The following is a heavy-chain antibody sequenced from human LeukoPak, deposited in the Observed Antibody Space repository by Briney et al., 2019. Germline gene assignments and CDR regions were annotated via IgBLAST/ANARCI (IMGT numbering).Heavy chain of an antibody. CDR1: GGTFSSYA. CDR2: IIPILGIA. Sequence: VASVKVSCKASGGTFSSYAISWVRQAPGQGLEWMGRIIPILGIANYAQKFQGRVTITADKSTSTAYVELSSLRSEDTAVYYCARFIAAAGYYFDYWGQGTLVTVSS. CDR3: ARFIAAAGYYFDY. V-gene: IGHV1-69*04. D-gene: IGHD6-13*01. J-gene: IGHJ4*02.